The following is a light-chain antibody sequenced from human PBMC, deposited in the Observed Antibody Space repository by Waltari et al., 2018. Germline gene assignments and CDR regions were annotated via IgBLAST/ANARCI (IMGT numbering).Light chain of an antibody. CDR3: QQHTSYPWT. CDR2: GTS. Sequence: DVQLTQSPSSLPASVGDRVPITCRASQGIRNDLAWYQQRPGKAPKRLIYGTSTLPGGVPSRFSGSGSGTEFTLTISSLQPEDFATYYCQQHTSYPWTFGPGTTV. V-gene: IGKV1-17*01. CDR1: QGIRND. J-gene: IGKJ1*01.